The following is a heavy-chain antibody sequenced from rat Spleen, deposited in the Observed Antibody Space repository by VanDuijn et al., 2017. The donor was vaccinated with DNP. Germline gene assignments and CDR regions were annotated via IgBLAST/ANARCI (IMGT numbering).Heavy chain of an antibody. Sequence: EVQLVESGGGLVQPGKSMILSCTASGFTFSDYYMAWVRQAPKTGLEWVATIIYDGRRSYYRDSVKGRFTISRDNAKSTLYLQMDSLRSEETATYYCAITTTAFDYWGQGVMVTVSS. J-gene: IGHJ2*01. CDR1: GFTFSDYY. CDR3: AITTTAFDY. V-gene: IGHV5S10*01. D-gene: IGHD1-10*01. CDR2: IIYDGRRS.